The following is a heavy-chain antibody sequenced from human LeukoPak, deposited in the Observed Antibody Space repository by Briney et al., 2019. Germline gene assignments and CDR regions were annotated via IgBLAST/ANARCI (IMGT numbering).Heavy chain of an antibody. D-gene: IGHD5-18*01. CDR2: IVPILGTA. CDR3: ARSQGYSYGSSY. CDR1: GGSFGRYA. V-gene: IGHV1-69*13. Sequence: ASVKVSCTAPGGSFGRYAISWVRQAPGQGLEWMGGIVPILGTANYAQKLQGRVTITADDSTGTAYMELTSLRSADTAVYYCARSQGYSYGSSYWGQGTLVTVSS. J-gene: IGHJ4*02.